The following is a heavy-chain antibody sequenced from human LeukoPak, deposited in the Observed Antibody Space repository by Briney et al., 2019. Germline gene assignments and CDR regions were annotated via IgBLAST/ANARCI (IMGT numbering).Heavy chain of an antibody. V-gene: IGHV4-59*01. CDR2: IYYSGST. J-gene: IGHJ4*02. Sequence: SETLSLTCTVSGGSISIYYWSWIRQPPGKGLEWIGYIYYSGSTNYNPSLKSRVTISVDTSKNQFSLKLSSVTAADTAVYYCARAAVAAAGIVLDYWGQGTLVTVSS. D-gene: IGHD6-13*01. CDR1: GGSISIYY. CDR3: ARAAVAAAGIVLDY.